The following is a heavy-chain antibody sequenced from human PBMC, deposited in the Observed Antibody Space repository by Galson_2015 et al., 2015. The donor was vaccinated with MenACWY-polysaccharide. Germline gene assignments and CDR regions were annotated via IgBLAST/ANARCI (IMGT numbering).Heavy chain of an antibody. CDR2: ISAYNGNT. CDR1: GYTFTSYG. V-gene: IGHV1-18*01. CDR3: ARARRIAVAGSLFDY. J-gene: IGHJ4*02. D-gene: IGHD6-19*01. Sequence: SVKVSCKASGYTFTSYGISWVRQAPGQGLEWMGWISAYNGNTNYAQKLQGRVTMTTDTSTSTAYMELRSLRPDDTAVYYCARARRIAVAGSLFDYWGQGTLVTVSS.